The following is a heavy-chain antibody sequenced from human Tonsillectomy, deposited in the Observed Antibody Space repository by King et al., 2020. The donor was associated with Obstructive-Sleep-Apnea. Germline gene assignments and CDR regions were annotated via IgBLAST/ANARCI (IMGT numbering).Heavy chain of an antibody. Sequence: VQLVESGGDLVQPGGSLRLSCAASGFTFSTYAMTWVRQAPGKGLEWVSGISGRGGSTYYADSVKGRFTISRDNSKNTLDLQMISLRAEDTAVYYCAKGVDAPYYYYYGMDVWGQGTTVTVSS. J-gene: IGHJ6*02. CDR1: GFTFSTYA. CDR2: ISGRGGST. V-gene: IGHV3-23*04. CDR3: AKGVDAPYYYYYGMDV. D-gene: IGHD2-15*01.